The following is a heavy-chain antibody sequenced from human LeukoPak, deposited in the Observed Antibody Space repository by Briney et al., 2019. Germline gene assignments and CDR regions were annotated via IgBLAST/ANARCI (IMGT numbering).Heavy chain of an antibody. D-gene: IGHD4-11*01. CDR2: IKQDGSEK. V-gene: IGHV3-7*03. CDR1: GFTFSSYW. J-gene: IGHJ4*02. CDR3: ATGRQCGY. Sequence: GGSLRLSCAVSGFTFSSYWMSWVRQAPGKGLEGVANIKQDGSEKYYVDSVKGRFTISRDNAKNPLFLQMNSLRAEDTAVYYCATGRQCGYWGQGTLVTVSS.